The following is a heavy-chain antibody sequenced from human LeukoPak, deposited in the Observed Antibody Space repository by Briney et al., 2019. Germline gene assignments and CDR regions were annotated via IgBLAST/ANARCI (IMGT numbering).Heavy chain of an antibody. Sequence: PGGSLRLSCAASGFTFDSYAMTWVRQAPGKGLEWVSYISSPGSSTFYADSVKGRFTISRDNSKNTLYLQMNSLRAEDTAVHYCAKRGIPTSAYYFDYWGQGTLITVSS. CDR3: AKRGIPTSAYYFDY. CDR2: ISSPGSST. D-gene: IGHD2-2*01. V-gene: IGHV3-23*01. CDR1: GFTFDSYA. J-gene: IGHJ4*02.